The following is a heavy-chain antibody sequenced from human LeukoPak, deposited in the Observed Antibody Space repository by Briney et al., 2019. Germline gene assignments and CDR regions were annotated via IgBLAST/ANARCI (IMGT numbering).Heavy chain of an antibody. CDR1: GFTFSDYY. V-gene: IGHV3-11*06. CDR3: ARLITMISPRIHYYYGMDV. CDR2: ISSSSSYT. J-gene: IGHJ6*02. Sequence: GGSLRLSCAASGFTFSDYYMSWIRQAPGKGLEWVSYISSSSSYTNYADSVKGRLTISRDNAKNSLYLQMNSLRAEDTAVYYCARLITMISPRIHYYYGMDVWGQGTTVTVSS. D-gene: IGHD3-22*01.